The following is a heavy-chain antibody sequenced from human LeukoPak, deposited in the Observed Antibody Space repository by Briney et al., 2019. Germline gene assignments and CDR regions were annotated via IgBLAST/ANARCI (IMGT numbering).Heavy chain of an antibody. J-gene: IGHJ6*02. Sequence: GGSLRLSCAASGFTFSSYGMHWVRQAPGKGLEWVSVIYSGGSTYYADSVKGRFTISRDNSKNTLYLQMNSLRAEDTAVYYCARDLGYGDYVYYYYGMDVWGQGTTVTVSS. D-gene: IGHD4-17*01. V-gene: IGHV3-NL1*01. CDR3: ARDLGYGDYVYYYYGMDV. CDR2: IYSGGST. CDR1: GFTFSSYG.